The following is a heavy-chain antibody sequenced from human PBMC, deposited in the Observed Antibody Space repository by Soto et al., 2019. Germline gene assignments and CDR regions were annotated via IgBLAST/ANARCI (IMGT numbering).Heavy chain of an antibody. CDR3: ARVPLYYYYGMDV. Sequence: PGGSLRLSCAASGFTFSDHYMDWVRQAPGKGLEWVGRTRNKANSYTTEYAASVKGRFTISRDDSKNSLYLQMNSLKTEDTAVYYCARVPLYYYYGMDVWGQGTTVTVSS. J-gene: IGHJ6*02. CDR2: TRNKANSYTT. CDR1: GFTFSDHY. V-gene: IGHV3-72*01.